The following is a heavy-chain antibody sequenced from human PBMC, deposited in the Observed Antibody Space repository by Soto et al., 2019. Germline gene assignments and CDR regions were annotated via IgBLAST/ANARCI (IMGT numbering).Heavy chain of an antibody. J-gene: IGHJ4*02. CDR3: AHSPCSGGTCYLFDY. V-gene: IGHV2-5*02. D-gene: IGHD2-15*01. Sequence: QLTLKESGPTLVKPTQTLTLTCTISGFSLSTSGVGVGWIRQPPGKALEWLALIYWDGVERYSPSLKSRLTITMDTSKNQVVLTMTSMDPVDTATYYCAHSPCSGGTCYLFDYWGQGALVTVSS. CDR1: GFSLSTSGVG. CDR2: IYWDGVE.